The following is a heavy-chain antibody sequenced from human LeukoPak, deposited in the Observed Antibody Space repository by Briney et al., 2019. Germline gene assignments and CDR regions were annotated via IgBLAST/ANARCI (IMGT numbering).Heavy chain of an antibody. V-gene: IGHV4-34*01. CDR3: ARGVHYYDSSGYYY. CDR2: INHSGST. D-gene: IGHD3-22*01. J-gene: IGHJ4*02. CDR1: GGSFSGYY. Sequence: PSETLSLTCAVYGGSFSGYYWSWIRQPPGKGLEWIGEINHSGSTNYNPSLKSRVTISVDTSKNQFSLKLSSVTAAGTAVYYCARGVHYYDSSGYYYWGQGTLVTVSS.